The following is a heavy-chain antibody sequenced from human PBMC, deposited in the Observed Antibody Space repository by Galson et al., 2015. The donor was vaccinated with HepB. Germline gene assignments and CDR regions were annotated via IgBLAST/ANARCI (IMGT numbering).Heavy chain of an antibody. D-gene: IGHD3-3*01. CDR1: GFTFDNYG. Sequence: FLRLSCAASGFTFDNYGIHWVRQAPGKGLEWVAGISYDGSNKYYGDSVRGRFTISRDTSKNTVNLQMNSLRAEDTAVYFCARETGKWSGYYMTYYFGMDVWGQGTTVTVSS. CDR2: ISYDGSNK. CDR3: ARETGKWSGYYMTYYFGMDV. J-gene: IGHJ6*02. V-gene: IGHV3-30*03.